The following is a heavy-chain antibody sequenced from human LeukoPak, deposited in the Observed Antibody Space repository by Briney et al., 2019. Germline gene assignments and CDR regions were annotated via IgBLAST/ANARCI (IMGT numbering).Heavy chain of an antibody. J-gene: IGHJ4*02. D-gene: IGHD6-19*01. CDR2: ISGDGGST. Sequence: GGSLRLSCAASGFTFGNYGMHWVRQAPGKGLEWVSLISGDGGSTFYADSVRGRFTISRDNTRKSLSLQMSSLRSEDTALYYCARESETSGWYDYWGQGTLVTVSS. V-gene: IGHV3-43*02. CDR1: GFTFGNYG. CDR3: ARESETSGWYDY.